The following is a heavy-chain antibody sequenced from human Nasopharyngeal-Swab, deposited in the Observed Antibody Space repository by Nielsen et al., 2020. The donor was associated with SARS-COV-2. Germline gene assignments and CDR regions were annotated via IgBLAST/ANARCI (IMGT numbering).Heavy chain of an antibody. V-gene: IGHV3-33*01. CDR1: GFTFSSYG. D-gene: IGHD3-10*01. Sequence: GESLKISCAASGFTFSSYGMHWVRQAPGMGLEWVAVIWYDGSNKYYADSVKGRFTISRDNSKNTLYLQMNSLRAEDTAVYYCASSGELEAAVGYWGQGTLVTVSS. J-gene: IGHJ4*02. CDR2: IWYDGSNK. CDR3: ASSGELEAAVGY.